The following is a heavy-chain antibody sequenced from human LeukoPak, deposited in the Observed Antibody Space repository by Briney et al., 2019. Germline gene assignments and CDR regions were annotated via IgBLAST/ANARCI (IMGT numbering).Heavy chain of an antibody. D-gene: IGHD6-13*01. V-gene: IGHV4-34*01. J-gene: IGHJ4*02. CDR1: GGSFSGYY. Sequence: SETLSLTCAVYGGSFSGYYWSWIRQPPGKGLEWIGEINHSGSTYYNPSLKSRVTISVDTSKNQFSLKLSSVTAADTAVYYCARLGAVAGTGVDYWGQGTLVTVSS. CDR3: ARLGAVAGTGVDY. CDR2: INHSGST.